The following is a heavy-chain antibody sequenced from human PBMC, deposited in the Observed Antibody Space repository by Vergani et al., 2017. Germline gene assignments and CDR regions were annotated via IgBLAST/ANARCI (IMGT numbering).Heavy chain of an antibody. V-gene: IGHV5-51*01. J-gene: IGHJ4*02. Sequence: EVQLVQSGAEVKKPGESLKISCKGSGYSFTSYWIGWVRQMPGKGLEWMGIIYPGDSDTRYSPSFQGQVTISADKSISTAYLQWSSLKASDTAMYYWAGGRRYSSSTTPXFDYWGQGTLVTVSS. CDR3: AGGRRYSSSTTPXFDY. CDR2: IYPGDSDT. D-gene: IGHD6-6*01. CDR1: GYSFTSYW.